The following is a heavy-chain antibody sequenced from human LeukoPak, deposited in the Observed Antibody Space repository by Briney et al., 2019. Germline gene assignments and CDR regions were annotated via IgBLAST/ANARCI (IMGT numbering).Heavy chain of an antibody. CDR3: ARVRPQWFGELPYDAFDI. CDR1: GGSISSSSYY. V-gene: IGHV4-39*07. CDR2: IYYSGST. D-gene: IGHD3-10*01. Sequence: SETLSLTCTASGGSISSSSYYWGWIRQPPGKGLEWIGSIYYSGSTNYNPSLKSRVTISVDTSKNQFSLKLSSVTAADTAVYYCARVRPQWFGELPYDAFDIWGQGTMVTVSS. J-gene: IGHJ3*02.